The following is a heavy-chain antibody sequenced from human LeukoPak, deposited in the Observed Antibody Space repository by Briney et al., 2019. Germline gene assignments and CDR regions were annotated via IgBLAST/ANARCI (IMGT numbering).Heavy chain of an antibody. CDR3: AKSMTLQWRGFFDL. J-gene: IGHJ2*01. D-gene: IGHD6-19*01. CDR2: ISGSGGST. V-gene: IGHV3-23*01. Sequence: XXVXQXXXXXXXXXSAISGSGGSTYYADSVKGRFPISRDNSKNTLYLQMNSLRAEDTAIYYCAKSMTLQWRGFFDLWGRGTHVTVSS.